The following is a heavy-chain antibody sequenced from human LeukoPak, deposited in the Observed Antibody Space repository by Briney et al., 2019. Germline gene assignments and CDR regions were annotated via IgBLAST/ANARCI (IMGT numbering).Heavy chain of an antibody. J-gene: IGHJ4*02. CDR1: GGSVSGTIYY. CDR2: IYYSGNT. V-gene: IGHV4-39*07. CDR3: ARVSIAVVPSSNFDY. Sequence: SETLSLTCTVSGGSVSGTIYYWGWIRQPPGKELEWIGSIYYSGNTYYNPALKSRVTLSVDTSKNQFSLKLSSVTAADTAVYYCARVSIAVVPSSNFDYWGQGTLVTVSS. D-gene: IGHD2-2*01.